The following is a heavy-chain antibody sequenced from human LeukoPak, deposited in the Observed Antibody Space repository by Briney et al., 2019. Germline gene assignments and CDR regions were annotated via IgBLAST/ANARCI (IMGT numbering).Heavy chain of an antibody. CDR2: IWYDGSDK. Sequence: GGSLRHSCAASGITFSSYGMHWVRQAPGKGLEWVAVIWYDGSDKYYVDSVKGRFTISRDNSKNTLYLQMNSLRAEDTAFYYCARESRDAFDIWGQGTMVTVSS. J-gene: IGHJ3*02. V-gene: IGHV3-33*01. CDR1: GITFSSYG. CDR3: ARESRDAFDI.